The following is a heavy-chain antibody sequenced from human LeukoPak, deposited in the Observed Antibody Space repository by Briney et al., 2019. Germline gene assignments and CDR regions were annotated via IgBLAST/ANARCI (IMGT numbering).Heavy chain of an antibody. J-gene: IGHJ4*02. CDR2: ISSSSSYI. CDR3: ARDPSVIAVAGPVDY. D-gene: IGHD6-19*01. V-gene: IGHV3-21*01. CDR1: GFTFSSYS. Sequence: AGGSLRLSCAASGFTFSSYSMNWLRQPPGKGLEWVSSISSSSSYIYYADSVKGRFTISRDNAKNSLYLQMNSLRAEETAVYYCARDPSVIAVAGPVDYWGQGSMVTVSS.